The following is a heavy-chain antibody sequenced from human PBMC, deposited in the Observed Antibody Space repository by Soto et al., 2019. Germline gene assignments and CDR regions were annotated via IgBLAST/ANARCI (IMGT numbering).Heavy chain of an antibody. Sequence: QVQLVESGGGVVQPGRSLRLSCAASGFTFSSYGMHWVRQAPGKGLEWVAVIWYDGSNKYYADSVKGRFTISRDNSKNTLYLQMNSLRAEDTAVYYCVRSNYPYSSGWYYWDYWGQGTLVTVSS. D-gene: IGHD6-19*01. J-gene: IGHJ4*02. CDR3: VRSNYPYSSGWYYWDY. CDR1: GFTFSSYG. CDR2: IWYDGSNK. V-gene: IGHV3-33*01.